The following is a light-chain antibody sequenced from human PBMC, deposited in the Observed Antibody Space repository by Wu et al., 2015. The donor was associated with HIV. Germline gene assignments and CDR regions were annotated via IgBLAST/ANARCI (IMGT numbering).Light chain of an antibody. CDR1: QSISSY. V-gene: IGKV1-39*01. J-gene: IGKJ2*03. CDR3: QQSYSTPYS. Sequence: DIQMTQSPSSLSASVGDRVTITCRASQSISSYLNWYQQKPGKAPKLLIYAASSLQSGVPSRFSGSGSGTDFTLTISSLQPEDFATYYCQQSYSTPYSFGQGTKAGDQ. CDR2: AAS.